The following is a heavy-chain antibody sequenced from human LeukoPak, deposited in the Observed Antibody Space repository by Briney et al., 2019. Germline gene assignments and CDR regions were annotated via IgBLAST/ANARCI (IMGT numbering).Heavy chain of an antibody. CDR1: GFTFSAYW. CDR2: IREDGSEK. Sequence: PGGSLRLSCAASGFTFSAYWMSWVRQAPGKGLEWVANIREDGSEKYYVDSVKGLFTIPRDNAKNSLFLQMDSLRAEDTAVYYCARDLAGHYYGSGSSFDYWGQGTLVTVSS. J-gene: IGHJ4*02. D-gene: IGHD3-10*01. CDR3: ARDLAGHYYGSGSSFDY. V-gene: IGHV3-7*01.